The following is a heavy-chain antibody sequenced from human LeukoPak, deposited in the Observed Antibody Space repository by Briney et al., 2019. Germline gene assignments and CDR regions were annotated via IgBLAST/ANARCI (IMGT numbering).Heavy chain of an antibody. J-gene: IGHJ5*02. CDR3: ARIRLDYYDSSGYYYT. D-gene: IGHD3-22*01. Sequence: ASVKVSCKASGYTFTSYDINWVRQATGQGLEWMGWMNPNSGNTGYAQKFQGRVTMTRNTSISTAYMELSSLRSEDAAVYYCARIRLDYYDSSGYYYTWGQGTLVTVSS. CDR1: GYTFTSYD. CDR2: MNPNSGNT. V-gene: IGHV1-8*01.